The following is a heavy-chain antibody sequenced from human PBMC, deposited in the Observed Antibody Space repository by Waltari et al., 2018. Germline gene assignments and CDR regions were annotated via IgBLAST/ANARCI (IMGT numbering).Heavy chain of an antibody. J-gene: IGHJ4*02. V-gene: IGHV1-24*01. CDR1: GYTLTELS. Sequence: QVQLVQSGAEVKKPGASVKVSCKVSGYTLTELSMHWVRQAPGKGLEWMGGFDPEDGETIYAQKFQGRVTMTEDTSTDTAYMELSSLRSEDTAVYYCATFSWYYYGSGSYPPPDYWGQGTLVTVSS. CDR3: ATFSWYYYGSGSYPPPDY. CDR2: FDPEDGET. D-gene: IGHD3-10*01.